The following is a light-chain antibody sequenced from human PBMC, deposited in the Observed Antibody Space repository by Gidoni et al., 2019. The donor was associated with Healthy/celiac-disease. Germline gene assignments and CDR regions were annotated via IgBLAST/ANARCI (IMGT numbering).Light chain of an antibody. CDR1: ALPKQY. CDR2: KDS. CDR3: QSADSSGTIEV. Sequence: SYELTQPPSVSGSPGQTARITCSGDALPKQYAYWYQQKPGQAPVLVIYKDSERPSGIPERFSGSSSGTTVTLTIIGVQAEDEADYYCQSADSSGTIEVFGGGTKLTVL. V-gene: IGLV3-25*03. J-gene: IGLJ2*01.